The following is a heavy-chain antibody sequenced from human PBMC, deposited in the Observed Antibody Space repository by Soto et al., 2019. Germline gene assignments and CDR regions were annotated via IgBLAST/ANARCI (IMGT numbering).Heavy chain of an antibody. CDR2: ISGSGGSK. CDR1: GFTFSSYA. J-gene: IGHJ6*02. D-gene: IGHD1-1*01. CDR3: AKFTGYTLPLGQKNYYYYGMDV. V-gene: IGHV3-23*01. Sequence: GGSLRLSCAASGFTFSSYAMSWVRQAPGKGLEWVSAISGSGGSKYYADSVKGRFTISRDNSKNTLYLQMNSLRAEDTAVNYCAKFTGYTLPLGQKNYYYYGMDVWGQGTTVTVSS.